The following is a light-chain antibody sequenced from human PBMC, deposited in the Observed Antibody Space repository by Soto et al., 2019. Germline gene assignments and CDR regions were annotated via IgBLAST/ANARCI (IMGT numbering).Light chain of an antibody. CDR1: QGMSSY. CDR2: AAS. CDR3: PQLLSHPGT. J-gene: IGKJ5*01. V-gene: IGKV1-9*01. Sequence: DIQLTQSPSFLSASVGDRVTITCRASQGMSSYLAWYQQKPGKAPKLLSYAASTLQSGVPLSFSASGSGTSFTLTITSLQPADSATYYCPQLLSHPGTFGLGTRLESK.